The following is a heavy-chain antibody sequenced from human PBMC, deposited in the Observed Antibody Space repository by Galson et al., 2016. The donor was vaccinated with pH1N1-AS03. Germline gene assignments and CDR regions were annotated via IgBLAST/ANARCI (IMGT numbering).Heavy chain of an antibody. D-gene: IGHD3-10*01. CDR2: VFYTGAT. CDR1: GASVNTQNYY. V-gene: IGHV4-61*01. J-gene: IGHJ4*02. CDR3: AREGYGSGSYYPYYFDY. Sequence: ETLSLTCTVSGASVNTQNYYWTWIRQSPEKGLEWIGCVFYTGATNYNPPPQSRPTVSIDKSKNQFSLKLSSVTGADTAVYFCAREGYGSGSYYPYYFDYWGQGALVTVSS.